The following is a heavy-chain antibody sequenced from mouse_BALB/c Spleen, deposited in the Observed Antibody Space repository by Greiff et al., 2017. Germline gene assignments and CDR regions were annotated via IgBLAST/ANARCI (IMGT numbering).Heavy chain of an antibody. V-gene: IGHV1-4*01. CDR2: INPSSGYT. CDR3: AKIGGITTTDKDY. J-gene: IGHJ2*01. D-gene: IGHD1-1*01. Sequence: QVQLKESGAELARPGASVKMSCKASGYTFTSYTMHWVKQRPGQGLEWIGYINPSSGYTNYNQKFKDKATLTADKSSSTAYMQLSSLTSEDSAVYYCAKIGGITTTDKDYWGQGTTLTVSS. CDR1: GYTFTSYT.